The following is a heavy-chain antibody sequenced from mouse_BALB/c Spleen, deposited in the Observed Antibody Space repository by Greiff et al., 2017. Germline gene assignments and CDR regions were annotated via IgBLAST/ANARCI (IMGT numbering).Heavy chain of an antibody. CDR3: TRPYYYGSSYYFDY. J-gene: IGHJ2*01. D-gene: IGHD1-1*01. V-gene: IGHV6-6*02. CDR2: IRLKSNNYAT. Sequence: EVNVVASGGGLVQPGGSMKLSCVASGFTFSNYWMNWVRQSPEKGLEWVAEIRLKSNNYATHYAESVKGRFTISRDDSKSSVYLQMNNLRAEDTGIYYCTRPYYYGSSYYFDYWGQGTTLTVSS. CDR1: GFTFSNYW.